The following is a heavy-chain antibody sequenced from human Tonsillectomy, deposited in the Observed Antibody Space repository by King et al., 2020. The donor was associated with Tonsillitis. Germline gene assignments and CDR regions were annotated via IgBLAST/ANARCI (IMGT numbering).Heavy chain of an antibody. CDR1: GFTFSRYS. Sequence: VQLVESGGGLVKPGGSLRLSCAASGFTFSRYSLNWVRQAPGEGLEGVLTINRNISYIYYADSVKGRFTISRDNAKNSLYLQMNSLRAEDTAVYYCVGGNYYAFDYWGQGTLVTVSS. CDR3: VGGNYYAFDY. CDR2: INRNISYI. D-gene: IGHD1-26*01. V-gene: IGHV3-21*01. J-gene: IGHJ4*02.